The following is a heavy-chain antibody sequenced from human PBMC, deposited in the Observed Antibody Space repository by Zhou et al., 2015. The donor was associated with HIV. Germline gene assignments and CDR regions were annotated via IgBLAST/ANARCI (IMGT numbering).Heavy chain of an antibody. CDR2: ISTYNGNT. V-gene: IGHV1-18*01. J-gene: IGHJ3*02. D-gene: IGHD6-19*01. Sequence: QVQLVQSGAEVKKPGASVKVSCKASGYTLNSYGVSWVRLAPGQGLEWMGWISTYNGNTNYAQKLQGRVTMTTDTSTSTAYMELRSLRSEDTAVYYCARDQRVAVAGDSVRGRDAFDIWGQGTMVTSL. CDR1: GYTLNSYG. CDR3: ARDQRVAVAGDSVRGRDAFDI.